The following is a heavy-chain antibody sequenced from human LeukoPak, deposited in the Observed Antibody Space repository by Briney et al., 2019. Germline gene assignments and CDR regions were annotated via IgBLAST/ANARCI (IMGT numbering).Heavy chain of an antibody. Sequence: SETLSLTCAVYGGSLSGYYWSWIRQPPGKGLEWIGEINHSGSTNYNPSLKSRVTISVDTSKNQFSLKLSSVTAADTAVYYCARGGRFVVVPAAITVVRGNIDYWGQGTLVTVSS. D-gene: IGHD2-2*01. CDR3: ARGGRFVVVPAAITVVRGNIDY. CDR2: INHSGST. J-gene: IGHJ4*02. CDR1: GGSLSGYY. V-gene: IGHV4-34*01.